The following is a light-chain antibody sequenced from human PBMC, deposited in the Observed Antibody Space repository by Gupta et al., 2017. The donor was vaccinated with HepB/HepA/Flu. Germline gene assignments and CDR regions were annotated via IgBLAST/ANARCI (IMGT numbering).Light chain of an antibody. Sequence: DSQITHSPSSLSASVGDRVTLSCQAGQYIRSNLNWYHQRPGKAPKLLIYGASTLETGVPSRFSGTGSGTSFTLIISSLQSEDFGTFFCQQFENLPYTFGQGTNLEI. CDR1: QYIRSN. CDR3: QQFENLPYT. J-gene: IGKJ2*01. V-gene: IGKV1-33*01. CDR2: GAS.